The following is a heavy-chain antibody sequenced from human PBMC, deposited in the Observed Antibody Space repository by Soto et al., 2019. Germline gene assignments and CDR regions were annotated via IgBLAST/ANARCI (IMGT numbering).Heavy chain of an antibody. CDR2: VNPSGGHT. CDR1: GDTFTDYY. Sequence: QVQLMQSGAEVKKPGASVKVSCKASGDTFTDYYIHWVRQAPGQGLEWMGTVNPSGGHTTYAQHFLGKVTMTRDASTSTLCMELTSLTSDETAIYYCARGGHVVVVTAALDYWGQGTLVTVSS. CDR3: ARGGHVVVVTAALDY. V-gene: IGHV1-46*01. D-gene: IGHD2-21*02. J-gene: IGHJ4*02.